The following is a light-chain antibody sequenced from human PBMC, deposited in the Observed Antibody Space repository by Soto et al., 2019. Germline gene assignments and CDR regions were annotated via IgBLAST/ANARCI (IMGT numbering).Light chain of an antibody. J-gene: IGKJ1*01. CDR2: GAS. CDR1: QSVSSN. CDR3: QQYNNWPTWT. V-gene: IGKV3-15*01. Sequence: DIVMTQSPATLSVSPGERATLSCRASQSVSSNLAWYQQKPGQAPRLLIYGASTRATGIPARFSGSGSETEFTLTISSLQAEDSAVYFCQQYNNWPTWTFGQGTKVDI.